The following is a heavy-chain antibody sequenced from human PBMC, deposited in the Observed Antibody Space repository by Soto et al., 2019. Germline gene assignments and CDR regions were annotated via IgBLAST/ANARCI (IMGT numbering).Heavy chain of an antibody. D-gene: IGHD3-9*01. J-gene: IGHJ4*02. V-gene: IGHV4-30-2*01. Sequence: SETLSLTCAVSGGSISSGGYSWSWIRQPPGKGLEWIGYIYHSATTTYNPSLKNRVTISVDASKSQFYLKLRSVTAADTAVYYCARGMSEEQIFYYFDYWGQGALVTVSS. CDR2: IYHSATT. CDR3: ARGMSEEQIFYYFDY. CDR1: GGSISSGGYS.